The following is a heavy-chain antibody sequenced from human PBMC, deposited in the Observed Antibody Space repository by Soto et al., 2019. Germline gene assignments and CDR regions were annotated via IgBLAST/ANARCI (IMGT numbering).Heavy chain of an antibody. J-gene: IGHJ6*02. CDR2: IIPIFGTA. CDR1: GGTFSSYA. D-gene: IGHD2-2*02. V-gene: IGHV1-69*01. CDR3: ASSGYQLLYPYYYYGMDV. Sequence: QVQLVQSGAEVKKPGSSVKVSCKASGGTFSSYAISWVRQAPGQGLEWMGGIIPIFGTANYAQKFQGRVTITADESTSTAYMELSSLRSEDTAVYYCASSGYQLLYPYYYYGMDVWGQGTTVTVSS.